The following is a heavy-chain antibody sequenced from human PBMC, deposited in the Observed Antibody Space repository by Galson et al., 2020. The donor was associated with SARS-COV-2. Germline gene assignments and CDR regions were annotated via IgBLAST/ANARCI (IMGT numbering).Heavy chain of an antibody. CDR3: ARGGYDFWTGYYRRGRAVDM. V-gene: IGHV3-7*01. J-gene: IGHJ3*02. Sequence: GGSLRRSCAGSGFSISTYRMTWVRQAPGKGLEWVAQIKQDATETYFVDSVKGRFTMSRDFAKNSLFLQMRSLRAEDTAVYYCARGGYDFWTGYYRRGRAVDMWGPGTKVTVSS. CDR1: GFSISTYR. CDR2: IKQDATET. D-gene: IGHD3-3*01.